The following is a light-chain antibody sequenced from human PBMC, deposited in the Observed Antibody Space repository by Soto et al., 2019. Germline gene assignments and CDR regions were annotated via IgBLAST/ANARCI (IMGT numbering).Light chain of an antibody. Sequence: EIVLTQSPGTLSSSPGERVTLFCRASQSVTRSDLAWYQQRLGRPPRLLIYAASRRAPGIPDRFSGSGSGTDFTLTISRLEPEDFAVYYCQQYDTTPRTFGQGTKVEIK. J-gene: IGKJ1*01. V-gene: IGKV3-20*01. CDR3: QQYDTTPRT. CDR1: QSVTRSD. CDR2: AAS.